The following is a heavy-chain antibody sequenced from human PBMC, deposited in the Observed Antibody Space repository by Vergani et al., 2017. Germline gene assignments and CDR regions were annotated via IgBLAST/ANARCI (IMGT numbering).Heavy chain of an antibody. CDR1: GGSISSGSYY. J-gene: IGHJ4*02. V-gene: IGHV4-61*02. D-gene: IGHD3-22*01. Sequence: QVQLQESGPGLVKPSQTLSLTCTVSGGSISSGSYYWSWIRQPAGKGLGWIGRIYTSGSTNYNPSLESRVTISVDTSKNQFSLKLSSVTAADTAVYYCAGGGGYYYDSSGYSPLDYWGQGTLVTVSS. CDR3: AGGGGYYYDSSGYSPLDY. CDR2: IYTSGST.